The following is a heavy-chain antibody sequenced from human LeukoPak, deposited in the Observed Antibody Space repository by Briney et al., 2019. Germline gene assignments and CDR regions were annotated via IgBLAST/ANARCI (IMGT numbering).Heavy chain of an antibody. CDR3: ARDIAGGYNWFDP. V-gene: IGHV1-2*02. Sequence: ASVTVSCKASGYTFTGYYMHWVRQAPGQGLEWMGWINPNSGGTNYAQKFQGRVTMTRDTSISTAYMELSRLRSDDTAVYYCARDIAGGYNWFDPWGQGTLVTVSS. D-gene: IGHD6-13*01. J-gene: IGHJ5*02. CDR2: INPNSGGT. CDR1: GYTFTGYY.